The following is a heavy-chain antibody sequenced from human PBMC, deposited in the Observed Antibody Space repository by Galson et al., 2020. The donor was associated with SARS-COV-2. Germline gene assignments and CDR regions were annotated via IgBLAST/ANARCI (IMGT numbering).Heavy chain of an antibody. D-gene: IGHD3-3*01. V-gene: IGHV3-15*07. CDR1: GFRFSNAW. CDR2: MKSQVDGGTT. CDR3: VDFWSTLDV. J-gene: IGHJ6*02. Sequence: GGSLRLSCVASGFRFSNAWMNWVRQAPGKGLEWVGRMKSQVDGGTTDYAVSVKGRFTISRDDSKSTVFLQMDSLRTEDTAVYYCVDFWSTLDVWGRGTTVTVSS.